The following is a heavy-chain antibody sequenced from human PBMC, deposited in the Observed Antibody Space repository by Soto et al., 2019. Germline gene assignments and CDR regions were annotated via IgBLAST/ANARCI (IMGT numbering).Heavy chain of an antibody. CDR3: AMDTSGYNYYFDH. J-gene: IGHJ4*02. CDR2: VRSKSNGGTT. V-gene: IGHV3-49*03. Sequence: EVQLVESGGALLQPGRSLRLSCTTSGFTFGDYAMSWFRQAPGKGLELVGFVRSKSNGGTTEYAASVKGRFIISRDDSRSIAYLQMNSLKTEDTAVYYCAMDTSGYNYYFDHWGQGTLVIVSS. D-gene: IGHD3-22*01. CDR1: GFTFGDYA.